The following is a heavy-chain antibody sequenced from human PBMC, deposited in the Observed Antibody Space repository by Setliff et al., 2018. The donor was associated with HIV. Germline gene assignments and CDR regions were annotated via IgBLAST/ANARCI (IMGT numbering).Heavy chain of an antibody. J-gene: IGHJ5*02. Sequence: ASVKVSCKASGYTFTSYGLSWVRQAPGQGLEWMGWISDYNRNTEYAQKLQGRVTMTKDTSTSTAYMELRSLRPDDTAVYFCARRADWFDLWGQGTLVTVSS. CDR2: ISDYNRNT. CDR3: ARRADWFDL. CDR1: GYTFTSYG. V-gene: IGHV1-18*01.